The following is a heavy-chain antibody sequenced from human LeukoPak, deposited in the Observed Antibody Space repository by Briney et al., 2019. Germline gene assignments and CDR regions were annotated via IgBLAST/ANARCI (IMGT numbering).Heavy chain of an antibody. J-gene: IGHJ2*01. D-gene: IGHD6-25*01. Sequence: GGSLRLSCAASGFTFSTYSQNWVRQAPGKGLEWVSSISSSSSYIYYADSVKGRFTISRDNAKNTLYLQMNSLTAEDTAVYYCARGPPWYFDLWGRGTLVTVSS. CDR3: ARGPPWYFDL. CDR1: GFTFSTYS. CDR2: ISSSSSYI. V-gene: IGHV3-21*01.